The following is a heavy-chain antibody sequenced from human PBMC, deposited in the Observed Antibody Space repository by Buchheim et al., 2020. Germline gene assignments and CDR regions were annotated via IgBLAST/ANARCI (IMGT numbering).Heavy chain of an antibody. CDR2: IYYSGST. J-gene: IGHJ4*02. CDR1: GDSISSGVYY. D-gene: IGHD1-26*01. V-gene: IGHV4-31*03. CDR3: ARDLTGGLRGSFDY. Sequence: QVQLQESGPGLVKPSQTLSLTCTVSGDSISSGVYYWSWIRQHPGKGLEWIGYIYYSGSTYYNPSLKSRVTISVETSKKQFSLKLSSVTAADTAVYYCARDLTGGLRGSFDYWGQGTL.